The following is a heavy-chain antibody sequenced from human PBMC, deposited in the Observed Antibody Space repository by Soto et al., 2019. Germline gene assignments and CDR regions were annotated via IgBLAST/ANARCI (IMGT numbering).Heavy chain of an antibody. CDR2: IYGDDDK. D-gene: IGHD3-3*01. CDR1: GFSLTTRGVG. V-gene: IGHV2-5*02. J-gene: IGHJ5*02. CDR3: THGSGFS. Sequence: QITLKESGRTLVKPTQTLTLTCSFSGFSLTTRGVGVGWIRQPPGKALEWLALIYGDDDKRYSPSLKSTLTITKDTATNQVVLKMSKVDPVDTGTYYCTHGSGFSWGQGTLVTVSS.